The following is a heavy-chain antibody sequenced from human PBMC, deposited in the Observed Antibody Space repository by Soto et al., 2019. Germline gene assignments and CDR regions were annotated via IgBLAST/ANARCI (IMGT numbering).Heavy chain of an antibody. Sequence: GGSLSLACAASGFTFSSYAMSWVRQAPGKGLEWVSAISGSGGSTYYADSVKGRFTISRDNSKNTLYLQMNSLRAEDTAVYYCAKIEFGGPVGPVDYWGQGTLVTVSS. V-gene: IGHV3-23*01. D-gene: IGHD2-15*01. CDR1: GFTFSSYA. CDR3: AKIEFGGPVGPVDY. J-gene: IGHJ4*02. CDR2: ISGSGGST.